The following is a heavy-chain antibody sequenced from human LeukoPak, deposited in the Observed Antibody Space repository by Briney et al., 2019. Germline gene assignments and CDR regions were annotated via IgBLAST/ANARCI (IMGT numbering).Heavy chain of an antibody. V-gene: IGHV4-31*03. CDR3: ARDQSSGTFDP. Sequence: SETLSLTCTVSGGSISSGGYYWSWIRQHPGKGLEWIGYIYYSGSTYYNPSLKSRVTISVDTSKNQFSLKLSSVTAADTAVYYCARDQSSGTFDPWGQGTLVTVSS. J-gene: IGHJ5*02. CDR2: IYYSGST. CDR1: GGSISSGGYY. D-gene: IGHD3-3*01.